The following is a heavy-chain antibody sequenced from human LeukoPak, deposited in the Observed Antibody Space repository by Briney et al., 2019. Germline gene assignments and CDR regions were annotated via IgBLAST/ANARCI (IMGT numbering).Heavy chain of an antibody. J-gene: IGHJ3*02. V-gene: IGHV3-23*01. CDR1: GFTFSSYA. CDR3: AREGGFGYDDAFDT. D-gene: IGHD3-16*02. Sequence: GGSLRLSYAPSGFTFSSYAMSWVRQAPGKGLEWVAVISGGGSGTYYADSVRGRFTISRDNSKNTVYLQMNSLRAEDTAVYYCAREGGFGYDDAFDTWGHGTTVTVSS. CDR2: ISGGGSGT.